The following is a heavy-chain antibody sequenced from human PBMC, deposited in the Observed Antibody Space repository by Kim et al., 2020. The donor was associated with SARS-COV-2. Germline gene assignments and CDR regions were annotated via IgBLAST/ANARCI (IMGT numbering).Heavy chain of an antibody. Sequence: YAQKLQGRVAMTRDTSISTAYMELSRLRSDDTAGYYCARVLCTTGTKYDYWGQGTLVTVSS. D-gene: IGHD1-1*01. CDR3: ARVLCTTGTKYDY. J-gene: IGHJ4*02. V-gene: IGHV1-2*02.